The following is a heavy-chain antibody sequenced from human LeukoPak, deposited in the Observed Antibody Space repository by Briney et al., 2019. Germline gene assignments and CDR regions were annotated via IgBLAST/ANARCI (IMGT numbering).Heavy chain of an antibody. CDR1: GFTFSSYA. CDR2: ISSSGGST. D-gene: IGHD6-13*01. V-gene: IGHV3-23*01. J-gene: IGHJ4*02. Sequence: GGSLRLSCAASGFTFSSYAMSWVRQAPGKGLEWVSGISSSGGSTYYADSVKGRLTISRDNSKNTLYLQMNSLRAEDTAVYYCAKEAGYTTSWYDGFFDSWGQGTLVTVSS. CDR3: AKEAGYTTSWYDGFFDS.